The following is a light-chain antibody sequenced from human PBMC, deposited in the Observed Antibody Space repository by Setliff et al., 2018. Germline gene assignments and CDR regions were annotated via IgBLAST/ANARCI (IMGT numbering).Light chain of an antibody. CDR1: SSDIGGYNY. CDR3: CSYAGYNNFYV. V-gene: IGLV2-14*03. Sequence: QSVLTQPASVSGSPGQSITISCTGTSSDIGGYNYVSWYQHHPGKAPKLMVYDVSERPSGVSNRFSGSKSGNTASLTISGLQAEDEADYYCCSYAGYNNFYVFGTGTKVTVL. CDR2: DVS. J-gene: IGLJ1*01.